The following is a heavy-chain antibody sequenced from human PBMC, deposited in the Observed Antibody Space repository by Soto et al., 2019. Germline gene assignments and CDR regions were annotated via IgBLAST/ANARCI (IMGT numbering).Heavy chain of an antibody. V-gene: IGHV3-7*05. J-gene: IGHJ6*02. CDR2: IKQDGSEK. CDR1: GFTFSSYA. D-gene: IGHD3-3*01. CDR3: ARDDYDFWSGYRGHYYGMDV. Sequence: GGSLRLSCAASGFTFSSYAMSWVRQAPGKGLEWVANIKQDGSEKYYVDSVKGRFTISRDNAKNSLYLQMNSLRAEDTAVYYCARDDYDFWSGYRGHYYGMDVWGQGTTVTVSS.